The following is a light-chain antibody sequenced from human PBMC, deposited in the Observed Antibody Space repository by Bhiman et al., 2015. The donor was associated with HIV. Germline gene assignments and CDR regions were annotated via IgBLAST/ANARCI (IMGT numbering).Light chain of an antibody. Sequence: QSALTQPRSVSGSPGQSVTISCTGTSSDVGGYNYVSWYQQHPGKAPKLMIYDVSKRPSGISNRFSGSKSARTASLTISGLQTEDEADYYCSSYAGYTTWVFGGGTMLTVL. CDR1: SSDVGGYNY. CDR2: DVS. CDR3: SSYAGYTTWV. V-gene: IGLV2-11*01. J-gene: IGLJ3*02.